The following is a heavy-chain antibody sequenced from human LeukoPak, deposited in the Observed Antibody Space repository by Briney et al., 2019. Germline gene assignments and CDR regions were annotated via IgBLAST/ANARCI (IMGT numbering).Heavy chain of an antibody. CDR2: INPNNGGT. J-gene: IGHJ1*01. CDR1: GYTFTGYY. CDR3: ARPDYYDSRSYSELRF. D-gene: IGHD3-22*01. Sequence: GASVKVSCKASGYTFTGYYIHWVRQAPGQGLEWMAWINPNNGGTNYAQNFQGRVTMTRDTSISTAYMELSRLRSDDTAVYYCARPDYYDSRSYSELRFWGQGTLVTVSS. V-gene: IGHV1-2*02.